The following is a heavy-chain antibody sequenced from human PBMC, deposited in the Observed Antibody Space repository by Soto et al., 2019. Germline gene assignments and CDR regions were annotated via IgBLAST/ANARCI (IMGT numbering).Heavy chain of an antibody. CDR3: ARTGWPQSSYYFDY. CDR2: INEDGSEK. J-gene: IGHJ4*02. CDR1: GFSFSLFW. D-gene: IGHD3-16*01. V-gene: IGHV3-7*03. Sequence: EVQLAESGGGLVQPGGSLRLSCAASGFSFSLFWMSWVRQTPGKGLEWVANINEDGSEKFFADSVKGRFTISRDNAKNSLSLQMNSLTADATAVYYCARTGWPQSSYYFDYWGQGTLVTVSS.